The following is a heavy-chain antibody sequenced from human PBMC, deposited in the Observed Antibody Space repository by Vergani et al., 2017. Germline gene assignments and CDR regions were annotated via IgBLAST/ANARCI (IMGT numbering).Heavy chain of an antibody. J-gene: IGHJ6*02. CDR3: ARAPVRRRGVYYYYGMDV. CDR2: MNPNSGNT. CDR1: GGTFTSYD. Sequence: QVQLVQSGAEVKKPGSSVKVSCKASGGTFTSYDINWVRQATGQGLEWMGWMNPNSGNTGYAQKFQGRVTMTRNTSISTAYMELSSLRSEDTAVYYCARAPVRRRGVYYYYGMDVWGQGTTVTVSS. D-gene: IGHD1-14*01. V-gene: IGHV1-8*01.